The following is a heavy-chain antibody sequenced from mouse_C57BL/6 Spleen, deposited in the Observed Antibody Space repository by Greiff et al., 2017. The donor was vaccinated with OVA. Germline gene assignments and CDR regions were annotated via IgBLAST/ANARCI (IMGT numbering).Heavy chain of an antibody. D-gene: IGHD1-2*01. J-gene: IGHJ3*01. CDR2: IDPSDSYT. Sequence: QVHVKQSGAELVKPGASVKLSCKASGYTFTSYWMQWVKQRPGQGLEWIGEIDPSDSYTNYNQKFKGKATLTVDTSSSTAYMQLSSLTSEDSAVYYCAPLLRPFAYWGQGTLVTVSA. CDR3: APLLRPFAY. V-gene: IGHV1-50*01. CDR1: GYTFTSYW.